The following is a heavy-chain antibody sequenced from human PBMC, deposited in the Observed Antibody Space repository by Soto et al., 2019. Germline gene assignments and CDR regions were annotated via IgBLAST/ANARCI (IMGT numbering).Heavy chain of an antibody. J-gene: IGHJ4*02. Sequence: GGSLRLSCTGSGFSFDDYAMHWVRQVPGKGLEWVAGINYNSDAMGYADSVKGRFTISRDNAKNSLYLQMNSLRAEDTAVYYCARESEDLTSNFDYWGQGTLVTVSS. CDR1: GFSFDDYA. CDR3: ARESEDLTSNFDY. V-gene: IGHV3-9*01. CDR2: INYNSDAM.